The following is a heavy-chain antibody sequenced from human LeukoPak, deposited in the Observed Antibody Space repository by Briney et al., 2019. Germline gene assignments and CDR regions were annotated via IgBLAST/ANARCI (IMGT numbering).Heavy chain of an antibody. CDR2: ISYDGSNK. D-gene: IGHD6-19*01. V-gene: IGHV3-30*04. CDR1: GFTFSSYA. Sequence: GGSLRLSCAASGFTFSSYAMHWVRQAPGKGLEWVAVISYDGSNKYYADSVKGRFTISRDNSKNTLYLQMNSLRAEDTAVYYCARAPVRVAVAGSYWYFDLWGRGTLVTVSS. J-gene: IGHJ2*01. CDR3: ARAPVRVAVAGSYWYFDL.